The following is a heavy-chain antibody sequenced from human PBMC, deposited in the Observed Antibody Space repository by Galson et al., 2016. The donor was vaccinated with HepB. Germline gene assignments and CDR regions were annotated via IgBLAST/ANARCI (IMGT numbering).Heavy chain of an antibody. J-gene: IGHJ3*01. V-gene: IGHV1-18*04. CDR1: GYTFTSYS. Sequence: SVKVSCKASGYTFTSYSMSWVRQAPGQGLEWMGWISTYNGKANYAQNYEGRVTMTTDTPTSTVYMELRGLLSDDTATYYCARVGEKSSYTAFDLWGQGTMVTVSS. CDR3: ARVGEKSSYTAFDL. CDR2: ISTYNGKA. D-gene: IGHD3-10*01.